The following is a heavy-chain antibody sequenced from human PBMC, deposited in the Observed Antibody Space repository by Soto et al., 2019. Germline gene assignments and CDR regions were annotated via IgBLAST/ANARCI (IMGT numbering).Heavy chain of an antibody. Sequence: SVKVSFKASSYTFTGYYMHWVREAPGQGLEWMGWINPNSGGTNYAQKCQGWVTMTRDTSISTAYMELSRLRSDDTAVYYCARVGRYCSGGSCFDYWGQGTLVTVSS. CDR1: SYTFTGYY. D-gene: IGHD2-15*01. V-gene: IGHV1-2*04. CDR3: ARVGRYCSGGSCFDY. CDR2: INPNSGGT. J-gene: IGHJ4*02.